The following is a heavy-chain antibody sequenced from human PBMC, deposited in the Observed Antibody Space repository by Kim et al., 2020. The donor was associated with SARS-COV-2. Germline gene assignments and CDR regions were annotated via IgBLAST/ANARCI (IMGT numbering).Heavy chain of an antibody. J-gene: IGHJ4*02. Sequence: ASVKVSCKASGYTFTSYAMHWVRQAPGQRLEWMGWINAGNGNTKYSQKFQGRVTITRDTSASTAYMELSSLRSEDTAVYYCARSRGYSSSWYYFDYWGQGTLVTVSS. V-gene: IGHV1-3*01. CDR1: GYTFTSYA. CDR2: INAGNGNT. D-gene: IGHD6-13*01. CDR3: ARSRGYSSSWYYFDY.